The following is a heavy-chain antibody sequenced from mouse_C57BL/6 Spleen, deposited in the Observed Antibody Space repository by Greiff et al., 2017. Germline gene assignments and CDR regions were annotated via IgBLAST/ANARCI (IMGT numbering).Heavy chain of an antibody. D-gene: IGHD1-1*01. CDR3: ARDPYGSTLDY. J-gene: IGHJ2*01. V-gene: IGHV5-4*01. Sequence: EVKLLESGGGLVKPGGSLKLSCAASGFTFSSYAMSWVRQTPEKRLEWVATISDGGSYTYYPDNVKGRFTISRDNATNNLYLQMSHLKASDTAMYYCARDPYGSTLDYWGQGTTLTVSS. CDR2: ISDGGSYT. CDR1: GFTFSSYA.